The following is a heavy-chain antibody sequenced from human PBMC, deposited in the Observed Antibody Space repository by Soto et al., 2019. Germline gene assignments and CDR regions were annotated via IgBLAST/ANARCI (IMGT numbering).Heavy chain of an antibody. CDR2: ISSRGVRT. CDR3: AKDHGPSGDGIDY. D-gene: IGHD4-17*01. J-gene: IGHJ4*02. V-gene: IGHV3-23*01. CDR1: GFTFNSYA. Sequence: EVQLLESGGDLVQPGGSLRLSCAASGFTFNSYAMSWVRQAPGNGREWVSAISSRGVRTHYADAVKGRITISRYNSKNTLYLQVNSLRAEDTAVYYCAKDHGPSGDGIDYWGQGTLVTVSS.